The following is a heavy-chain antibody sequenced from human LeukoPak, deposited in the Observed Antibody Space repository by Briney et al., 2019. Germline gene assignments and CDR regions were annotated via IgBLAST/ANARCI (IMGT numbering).Heavy chain of an antibody. J-gene: IGHJ4*02. CDR2: ISGSGGST. D-gene: IGHD3-22*01. V-gene: IGHV3-23*01. Sequence: GGSLRLSCAASGFTFSSYAMSWVRQAPGKGLEWVSAISGSGGSTYYADSVKGRFTISRDNSKNTLYLQMNSLRAEDTAVYYCAKVWDDSSGYREFDYWGQGTLVTVSS. CDR3: AKVWDDSSGYREFDY. CDR1: GFTFSSYA.